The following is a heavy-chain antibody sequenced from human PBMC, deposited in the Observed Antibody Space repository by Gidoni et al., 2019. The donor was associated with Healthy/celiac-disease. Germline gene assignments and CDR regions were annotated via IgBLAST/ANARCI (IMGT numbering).Heavy chain of an antibody. D-gene: IGHD6-13*01. CDR3: ARDIGRQLFIENWFDP. Sequence: QVQLVESGGGVVQPGRSLRLSCAASGFPFSSYAMHWVRQAPGKGLEWVAVISYDGSNKYYADSVKGRFTISRDNSKNTLYLQMNSLRAEDTAVYYCARDIGRQLFIENWFDPWGQGTLVTVSS. J-gene: IGHJ5*02. V-gene: IGHV3-30-3*01. CDR2: ISYDGSNK. CDR1: GFPFSSYA.